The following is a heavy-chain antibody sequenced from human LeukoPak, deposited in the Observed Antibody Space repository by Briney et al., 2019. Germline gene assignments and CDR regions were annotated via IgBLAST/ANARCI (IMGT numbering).Heavy chain of an antibody. CDR1: GFTFSSYE. CDR3: VTESGWLFDY. V-gene: IGHV3-48*03. Sequence: GGSLRLSCAASGFTFSSYEMNWVRQAPGKGLEWVSYISSSGSTIYYADSVKGRFTISRDNAKNSLFLQVNSLRAEDTAMYYCVTESGWLFDYWGQGTLVTVSS. D-gene: IGHD6-19*01. J-gene: IGHJ4*02. CDR2: ISSSGSTI.